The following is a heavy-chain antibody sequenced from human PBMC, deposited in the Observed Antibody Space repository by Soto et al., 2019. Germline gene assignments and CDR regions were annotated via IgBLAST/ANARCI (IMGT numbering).Heavy chain of an antibody. Sequence: QVQLQASGPGLVKPSETLSLTCTVSGGSINSYCWSWIRQPPGKGLEWIAYIFDSGNANYTPSLKSRVTISVDTSKNQFSLKLTSVTAADTAVYYCARHRRTTVAKFYFDNWGQGALVTVSS. D-gene: IGHD4-4*01. CDR2: IFDSGNA. CDR1: GGSINSYC. V-gene: IGHV4-59*08. J-gene: IGHJ4*02. CDR3: ARHRRTTVAKFYFDN.